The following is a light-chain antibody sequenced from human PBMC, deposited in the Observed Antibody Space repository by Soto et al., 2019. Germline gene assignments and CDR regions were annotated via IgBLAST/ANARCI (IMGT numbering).Light chain of an antibody. CDR2: DAA. CDR1: QSISSW. CDR3: QQYNNWPWIT. Sequence: QSPATESASVGDRVTXXCRSSQSISSWLAWYQQKPGKAPKLLIYDAASLESGVPSRFSGSGSGTEFTLPISSLQSEDFVFYYCQQYNNWPWITFGQGHDWII. J-gene: IGKJ5*01. V-gene: IGKV1-5*01.